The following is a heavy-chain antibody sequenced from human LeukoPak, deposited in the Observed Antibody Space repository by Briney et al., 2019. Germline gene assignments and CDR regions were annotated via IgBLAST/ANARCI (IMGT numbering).Heavy chain of an antibody. CDR1: GFIFNSRG. J-gene: IGHJ4*02. CDR2: IRYDGSHK. D-gene: IGHD2-21*01. Sequence: PGGSLRLSCAASGFIFNSRGMHWVRQAPGKGLEWVSFIRYDGSHKYYADSVRGRFTISRENSKNMLYLQMTTLRIEDTAVYYCAKEGGDYSFDYWGQGTVVTVSS. V-gene: IGHV3-30*02. CDR3: AKEGGDYSFDY.